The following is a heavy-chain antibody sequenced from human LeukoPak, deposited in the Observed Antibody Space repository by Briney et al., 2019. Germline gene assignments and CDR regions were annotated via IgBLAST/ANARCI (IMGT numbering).Heavy chain of an antibody. D-gene: IGHD3-9*01. Sequence: PGGSLRLSCAASGFTFSSYSMNWVRQAPGKGLEWVPSISSSSSYIYYADLVKGRFTISRDNAKNSLYLQMNSLRAEDTAVYYCARDDAGEYYDILTGYYQTYYYYGMDVWGKGTTVTVSS. CDR1: GFTFSSYS. J-gene: IGHJ6*04. CDR3: ARDDAGEYYDILTGYYQTYYYYGMDV. CDR2: ISSSSSYI. V-gene: IGHV3-21*01.